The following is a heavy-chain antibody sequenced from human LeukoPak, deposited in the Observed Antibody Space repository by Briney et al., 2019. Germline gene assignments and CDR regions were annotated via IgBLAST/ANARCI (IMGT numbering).Heavy chain of an antibody. CDR3: ATDLSLDCSSGSCYDPYFDY. V-gene: IGHV1-24*01. Sequence: GASVKVSCKVSGYTLTELSMHWVRQAPGKGLEWMGGFDPEDGETIYAQKFQGRVTMTEDTSTDTAYMELSSLRSEDTAVYYCATDLSLDCSSGSCYDPYFDYWGQGTLVTVSS. CDR1: GYTLTELS. D-gene: IGHD2-15*01. CDR2: FDPEDGET. J-gene: IGHJ4*02.